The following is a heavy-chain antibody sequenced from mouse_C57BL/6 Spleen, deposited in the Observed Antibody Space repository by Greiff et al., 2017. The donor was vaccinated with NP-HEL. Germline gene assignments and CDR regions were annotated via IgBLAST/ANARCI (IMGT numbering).Heavy chain of an antibody. CDR2: IWGVGST. CDR3: ARSDGYYGFAY. D-gene: IGHD2-3*01. J-gene: IGHJ3*01. Sequence: VKLMESGPGLVAPSQSLSITCTVSGFSLTSYGVDWVRQSPGKGLEWLGVIWGVGSTNYNSALKSRLSISKDNSKSQVFVKMNSLQTDDTAMYYCARSDGYYGFAYWGQGTLVTVSA. CDR1: GFSLTSYG. V-gene: IGHV2-6*01.